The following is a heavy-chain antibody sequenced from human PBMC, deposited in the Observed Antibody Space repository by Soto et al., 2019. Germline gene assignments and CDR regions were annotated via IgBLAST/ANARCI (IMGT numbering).Heavy chain of an antibody. J-gene: IGHJ4*02. CDR3: ARTVCSSCYGADH. V-gene: IGHV1-18*01. CDR1: GYTFTTYG. D-gene: IGHD2-2*01. Sequence: ASVKVSCKASGYTFTTYGITWVRQAPGQGLEWMGWINPYNGNANYAQKLQGRVTMTTDTSTSTAYMELRSLRSDDTAVYYCARTVCSSCYGADHWGQGTLVTVSS. CDR2: INPYNGNA.